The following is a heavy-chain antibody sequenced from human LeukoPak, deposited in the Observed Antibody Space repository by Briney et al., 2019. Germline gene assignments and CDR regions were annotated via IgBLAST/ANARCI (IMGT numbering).Heavy chain of an antibody. Sequence: SVKVSCKASGGTFSSYAISWVRQAPGQGLEWTGRIIPILGIANYAQKFQGRVTITADKSTSTAYMELSSLRSEDTAVYYCARDAGSSWYDYWGQGTLVTVSS. D-gene: IGHD6-13*01. CDR2: IIPILGIA. V-gene: IGHV1-69*04. J-gene: IGHJ4*02. CDR1: GGTFSSYA. CDR3: ARDAGSSWYDY.